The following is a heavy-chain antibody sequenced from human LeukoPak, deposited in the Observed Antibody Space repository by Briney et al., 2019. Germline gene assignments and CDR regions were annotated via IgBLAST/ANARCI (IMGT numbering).Heavy chain of an antibody. CDR3: ARVYYDFWSGYEALFDY. D-gene: IGHD3-3*01. V-gene: IGHV4-59*12. CDR1: GGSISSYY. CDR2: IYYSGST. J-gene: IGHJ4*02. Sequence: SETLSLTSTVSGGSISSYYWSWIRQPPGKGLEWIGYIYYSGSTNYNPYLKSRVTISVDTSKNQFSLKLSSVTAADTAVYYCARVYYDFWSGYEALFDYWGQGTLVTVSS.